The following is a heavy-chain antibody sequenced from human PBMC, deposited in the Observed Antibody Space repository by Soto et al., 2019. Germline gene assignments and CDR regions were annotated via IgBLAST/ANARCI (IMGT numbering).Heavy chain of an antibody. V-gene: IGHV4-4*02. Sequence: PSETLSLTCAVSGGSVSRNIWWSWVRQPPGKGLEWVGEIHHSGSTNYNPSLKGRATISVDKSKNQFSLKMSSVTAADTAVYFCASKRNDILTGYPIDYWGQGTLVTVSS. CDR2: IHHSGST. J-gene: IGHJ4*02. CDR1: GGSVSRNIW. CDR3: ASKRNDILTGYPIDY. D-gene: IGHD3-9*01.